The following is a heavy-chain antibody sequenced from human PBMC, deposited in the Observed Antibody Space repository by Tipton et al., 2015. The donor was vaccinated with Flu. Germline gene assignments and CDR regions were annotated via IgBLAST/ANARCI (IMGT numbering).Heavy chain of an antibody. V-gene: IGHV4-39*01. D-gene: IGHD3-10*02. J-gene: IGHJ4*02. CDR3: ARLSYYDVDLKNFCFDY. CDR2: IYPTGTT. CDR1: SGSIRSTNYF. Sequence: TLSLTCTVSSGSIRSTNYFCAWIRQPPGKRLESIGSIYPTGTTYYNPSLKSRVTISVDTSKSQFSLMLRSVTAADTAAYYCARLSYYDVDLKNFCFDYWGQGALVTVSS.